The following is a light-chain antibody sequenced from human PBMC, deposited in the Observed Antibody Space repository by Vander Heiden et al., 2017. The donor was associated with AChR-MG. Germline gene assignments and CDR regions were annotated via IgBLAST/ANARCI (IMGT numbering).Light chain of an antibody. V-gene: IGLV3-9*01. CDR2: RDS. Sequence: YELPQPRSVSVAVGQTATITCGGNNIGSKNVHWYQQKPGQAPVLVIYRDSNRPSGIPERFSGSNAGNTATLTISRAQAGDEADYYCQVWDSSFVVFGGGTKLTVL. CDR3: QVWDSSFVV. J-gene: IGLJ2*01. CDR1: NIGSKN.